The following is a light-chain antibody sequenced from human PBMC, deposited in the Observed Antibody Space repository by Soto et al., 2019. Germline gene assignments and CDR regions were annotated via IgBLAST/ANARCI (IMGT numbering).Light chain of an antibody. J-gene: IGKJ1*01. CDR1: QSVSSY. Sequence: IVLTQSPGTLSLSPGERATLSCRASQSVSSYLAWYQQKPGQAPRLLIYDASTRATGISARFSGSGSGTDFTLTISSLEPEDVAMYYCQQRSNWPVTFGQGTKV. CDR2: DAS. V-gene: IGKV3-11*01. CDR3: QQRSNWPVT.